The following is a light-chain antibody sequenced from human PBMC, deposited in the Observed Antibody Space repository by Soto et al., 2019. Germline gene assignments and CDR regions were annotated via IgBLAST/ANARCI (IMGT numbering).Light chain of an antibody. CDR2: GAS. CDR3: RQYKNWPPLT. Sequence: EIVMTQSPATLSVSPGETATLSCRASQSVGSAVAWYQQKPGQAPRLLIVGASIRATGVPGRFSGGGSGTEFTLTISSLQSEDFAVYYCRQYKNWPPLTFGGGTTVEIK. V-gene: IGKV3-15*01. CDR1: QSVGSA. J-gene: IGKJ4*01.